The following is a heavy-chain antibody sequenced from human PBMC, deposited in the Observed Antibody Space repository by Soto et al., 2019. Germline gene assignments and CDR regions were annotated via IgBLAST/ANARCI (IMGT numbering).Heavy chain of an antibody. CDR3: ARIITAAGGRRYFDL. D-gene: IGHD6-13*01. J-gene: IGHJ2*01. Sequence: PSETLSLTCAVYGGSFSGYYWSWIRQPPGKGLEWIGEINHSGSTNYNPSLKSRVTISVDTSKNQFSLKLSSVTAADTAVYYCARIITAAGGRRYFDLWGRGTLVTVSS. CDR1: GGSFSGYY. V-gene: IGHV4-34*01. CDR2: INHSGST.